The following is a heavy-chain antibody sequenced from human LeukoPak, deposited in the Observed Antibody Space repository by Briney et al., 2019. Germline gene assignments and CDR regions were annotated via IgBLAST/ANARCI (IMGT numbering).Heavy chain of an antibody. D-gene: IGHD3-10*01. CDR3: ARDRPLDADDYYGFYYFDY. Sequence: ASVKVSCKASRYTFTGYYIHWVRQAPGQGLEWMGWINPNSGGTKYAQKFQGRVTMTRDTSISTAYMELSRLRSDDTAVYYCARDRPLDADDYYGFYYFDYWGQGTLVTVYS. V-gene: IGHV1-2*02. CDR2: INPNSGGT. J-gene: IGHJ4*02. CDR1: RYTFTGYY.